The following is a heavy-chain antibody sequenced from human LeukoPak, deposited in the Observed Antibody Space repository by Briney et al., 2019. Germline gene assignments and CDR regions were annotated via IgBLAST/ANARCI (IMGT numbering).Heavy chain of an antibody. CDR3: ARLGIAVAGANNDAFDI. D-gene: IGHD6-19*01. Sequence: PGGSLRLSCAASGFTFSSYSMNWVRQAPGKGLEWVSSISSSSSYIYYADSVKGRFTTSRDNAKNSLYLQMNSLRAEDTAVYYCARLGIAVAGANNDAFDIWGQGTMVTVSS. CDR1: GFTFSSYS. CDR2: ISSSSSYI. V-gene: IGHV3-21*01. J-gene: IGHJ3*02.